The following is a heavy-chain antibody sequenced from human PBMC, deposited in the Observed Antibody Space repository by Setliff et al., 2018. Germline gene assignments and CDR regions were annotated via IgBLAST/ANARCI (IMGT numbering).Heavy chain of an antibody. J-gene: IGHJ4*02. Sequence: PSETLSLTCAVSGAPINSLTWWSWVRQPPGKGLEWIGEIYHDGNSNFNPSVHYSPSLESRVTISIDKSKNQFSLSLSSVTAADTAVYYCAKGGGRYHSASWGQGMLVTVSS. CDR3: AKGGGRYHSAS. CDR2: IYHDGNS. CDR1: GAPINSLTW. D-gene: IGHD1-26*01. V-gene: IGHV4-4*02.